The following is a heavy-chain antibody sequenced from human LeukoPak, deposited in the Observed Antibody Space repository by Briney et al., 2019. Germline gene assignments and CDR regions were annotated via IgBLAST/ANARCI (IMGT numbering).Heavy chain of an antibody. V-gene: IGHV1-18*01. J-gene: IGHJ4*02. Sequence: ASVKVSCKASGYTFTSYGISWVRDAPGQGLEWMGWISAYNGNTNYAQKLQGRVTMTTDTSTSTAYMELRSLRSDDTAVYYCSRDLGYYDSSGYSWRQGTLVTVST. CDR1: GYTFTSYG. D-gene: IGHD3-22*01. CDR2: ISAYNGNT. CDR3: SRDLGYYDSSGYS.